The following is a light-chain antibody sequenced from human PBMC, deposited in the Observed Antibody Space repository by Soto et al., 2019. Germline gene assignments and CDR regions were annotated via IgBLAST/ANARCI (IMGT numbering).Light chain of an antibody. CDR2: DAS. J-gene: IGKJ2*01. CDR1: QSVSSW. Sequence: GDRVTITCRASQSVSSWLAWYRQKPGKAPNLLIYDASSLESGVPSRFSGSGSGTEFTLTISSLQPDDFATYYCQQYYSYSRTFGQGTKLEIK. CDR3: QQYYSYSRT. V-gene: IGKV1-5*01.